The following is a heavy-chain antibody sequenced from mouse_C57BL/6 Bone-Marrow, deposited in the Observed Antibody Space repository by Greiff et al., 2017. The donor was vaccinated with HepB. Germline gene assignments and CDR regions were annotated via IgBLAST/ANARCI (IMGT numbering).Heavy chain of an antibody. D-gene: IGHD6-1*01. CDR2: IYPGSGNT. Sequence: VKLLESGPELVKPGASVKISCKASGYSFTSYYIHWVKQRPGQGLEWIGWIYPGSGNTKYNEKFKGKATLTADTSSSTAYMQLSSLTSEDSAVYYCARSLAKDYWGQGTSVTVSS. CDR1: GYSFTSYY. J-gene: IGHJ4*01. V-gene: IGHV1-66*01. CDR3: ARSLAKDY.